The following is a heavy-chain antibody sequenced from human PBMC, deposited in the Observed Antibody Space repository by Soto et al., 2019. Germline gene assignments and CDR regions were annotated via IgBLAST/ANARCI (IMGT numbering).Heavy chain of an antibody. J-gene: IGHJ4*02. D-gene: IGHD3-10*01. CDR3: ARDPDDYGSGPLDY. CDR2: INAGNGET. CDR1: GYTFTSYA. Sequence: QVQLVQSGAEVKKPGASVKVSCKASGYTFTSYAMHWVRQATGQRLEWMGWINAGNGETKYSQKFQGRVTITKDTSASIVYMELSSLRSEDTALYYCARDPDDYGSGPLDYWGQGTLVTVSS. V-gene: IGHV1-3*01.